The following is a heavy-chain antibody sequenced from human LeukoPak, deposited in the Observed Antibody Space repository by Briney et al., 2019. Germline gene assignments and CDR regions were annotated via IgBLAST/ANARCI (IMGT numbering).Heavy chain of an antibody. J-gene: IGHJ4*02. Sequence: GGSLRLSCAASGFTFSSYAMSWVRQAPGKGLEWVSSISGSDGSTYYADSVKGRFTISRDNSKNTLYLQMNSLRAEDTAVYYCANDYYDSSGYYYYPDYWGQGTLVTVSS. CDR2: ISGSDGST. CDR3: ANDYYDSSGYYYYPDY. D-gene: IGHD3-22*01. CDR1: GFTFSSYA. V-gene: IGHV3-23*01.